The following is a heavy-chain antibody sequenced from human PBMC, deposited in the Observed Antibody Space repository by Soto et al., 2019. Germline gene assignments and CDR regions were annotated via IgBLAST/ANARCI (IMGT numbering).Heavy chain of an antibody. D-gene: IGHD6-13*01. V-gene: IGHV4-31*03. Sequence: QVQLQESGPGLVKPSQTLSLTCTVSGGSISSGGYFWSWIRQHPGKGLEWIGYIYYSGSTYYNPSLKSRVTISVDTSKNQFSLKLSSVTAADTAVYYCARGGIAAAGHNWFDPWGQGTLVTVSS. J-gene: IGHJ5*02. CDR1: GGSISSGGYF. CDR2: IYYSGST. CDR3: ARGGIAAAGHNWFDP.